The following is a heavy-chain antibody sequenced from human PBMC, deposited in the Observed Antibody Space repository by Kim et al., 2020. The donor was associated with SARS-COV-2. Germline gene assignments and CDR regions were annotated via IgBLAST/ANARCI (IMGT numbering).Heavy chain of an antibody. CDR1: GDSVSSNSAC. J-gene: IGHJ4*02. CDR3: VRGERFDY. CDR2: TFYRSKWYN. Sequence: SQTLSLTCVIFGDSVSSNSACWNWIRQSPSRGLEWLGRTFYRSKWYNEYALSVRSRIIINPDTSTNQFSLQLNSVTPEDTAVYYCVRGERFDYWGQGTLV. V-gene: IGHV6-1*01. D-gene: IGHD2-21*01.